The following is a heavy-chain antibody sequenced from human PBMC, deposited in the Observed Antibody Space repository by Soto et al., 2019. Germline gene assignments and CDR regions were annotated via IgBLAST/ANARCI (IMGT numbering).Heavy chain of an antibody. Sequence: PGGSLRLSCAASGFTFDSYWMSWVRQAPGKGLEWVATIKQDGTDKYYVDSVKGRFTVSRDNAKNSLYLQVDSLRAEDTAVYYCARYTRQTDYWGQGT. J-gene: IGHJ4*02. CDR3: ARYTRQTDY. CDR2: IKQDGTDK. CDR1: GFTFDSYW. V-gene: IGHV3-7*01.